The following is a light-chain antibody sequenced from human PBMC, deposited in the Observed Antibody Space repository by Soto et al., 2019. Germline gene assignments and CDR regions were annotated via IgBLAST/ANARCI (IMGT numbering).Light chain of an antibody. CDR3: QQYSSYPLT. CDR1: QSISSW. J-gene: IGKJ4*01. Sequence: IQMTQSPSTLSASVGDRVTITCRASQSISSWLAWYQQKPGTTPKLLIYKASSLESGVPSRFSGSGSGTEFTLTISSLQPDDFATYYCQQYSSYPLTFGGGTKVEIK. V-gene: IGKV1-5*03. CDR2: KAS.